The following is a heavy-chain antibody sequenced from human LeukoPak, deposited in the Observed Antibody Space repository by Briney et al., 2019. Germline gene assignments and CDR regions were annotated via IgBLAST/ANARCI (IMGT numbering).Heavy chain of an antibody. CDR3: ARYLRFGELHFDY. J-gene: IGHJ4*02. D-gene: IGHD3-10*01. CDR1: GYSFTSYW. CDR2: IYPGDSDT. V-gene: IGHV5-51*01. Sequence: GESLKISCKGSGYSFTSYWIGWVRQMPGKGLEWGGIIYPGDSDTRYSPSFQGQFTISADKSISTAYLQWTSLKASDTAMYYCARYLRFGELHFDYWGQGTLVTVSS.